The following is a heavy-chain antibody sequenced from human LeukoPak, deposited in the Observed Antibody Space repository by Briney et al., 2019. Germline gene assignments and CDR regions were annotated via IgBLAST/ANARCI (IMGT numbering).Heavy chain of an antibody. CDR3: ATDQRHLGYCSGGSCYSALNY. CDR2: FDPEDAKT. J-gene: IGHJ4*02. CDR1: GNTLTDLS. V-gene: IGHV1-24*01. Sequence: ASVKVSCKVSGNTLTDLSMHWVRQAPGKGLEWMGGFDPEDAKTIYAQKFQGRVTMTRDTSTSTVYMELSSLRSEDTAVYYCATDQRHLGYCSGGSCYSALNYWGQGTLVTVSS. D-gene: IGHD2-15*01.